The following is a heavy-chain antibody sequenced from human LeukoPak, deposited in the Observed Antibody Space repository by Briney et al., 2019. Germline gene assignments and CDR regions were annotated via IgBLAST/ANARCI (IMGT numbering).Heavy chain of an antibody. CDR1: GFTFSSYA. D-gene: IGHD3-10*01. CDR2: ISGSGGST. CDR3: AKETAVMVRGVIRRPFDY. Sequence: KPGGSLRLSCAASGFTFSSYAMSWVRQAPGKGLEWVSAISGSGGSTYYADSVKGRFTISRDNSKNTLYLQMNSLRAEDTAVYYCAKETAVMVRGVIRRPFDYWGQGTLVTVSS. V-gene: IGHV3-23*01. J-gene: IGHJ4*02.